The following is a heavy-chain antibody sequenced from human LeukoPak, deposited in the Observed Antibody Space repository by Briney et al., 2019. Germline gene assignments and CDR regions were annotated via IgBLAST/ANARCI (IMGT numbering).Heavy chain of an antibody. V-gene: IGHV4-59*11. CDR1: GVSISGHY. CDR2: VYYSGRT. J-gene: IGHJ3*02. D-gene: IGHD3-22*01. Sequence: SETLSLTCTVSGVSISGHYWSWIRKPPGNGLEWIGFVYYSGRTRYNPSLHSRVTISADTSKNHLSLKLTSVTAADTAVYYCARLLDNDSSGDPDTFDMWGQGIKVTVSS. CDR3: ARLLDNDSSGDPDTFDM.